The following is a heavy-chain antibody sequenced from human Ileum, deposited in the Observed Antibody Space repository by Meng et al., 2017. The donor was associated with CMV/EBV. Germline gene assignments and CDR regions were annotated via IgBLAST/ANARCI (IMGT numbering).Heavy chain of an antibody. V-gene: IGHV3-72*01. CDR3: TRDYVGVGDY. CDR1: GVTFSDHF. CDR2: IRNKAASYST. D-gene: IGHD1-26*01. Sequence: CAASGVTFSDHFMDWVRQAPGKGLEWVARIRNKAASYSTEYAASVKSRFVISRDDSKNSFYLQMNSLKIEDTAVYYCTRDYVGVGDYWGQGTLVTVSS. J-gene: IGHJ4*02.